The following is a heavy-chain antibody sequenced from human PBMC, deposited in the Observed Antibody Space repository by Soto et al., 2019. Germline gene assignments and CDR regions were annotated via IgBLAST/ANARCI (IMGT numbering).Heavy chain of an antibody. J-gene: IGHJ4*02. D-gene: IGHD1-26*01. CDR3: ARARRSIVGATSYFHY. V-gene: IGHV1-69*12. CDR2: IIPIFGTA. Sequence: QVQLVQSGAEVKKPGSSVKVSCKASGGTFSSYAISWVRQAPGQGLEWMGGIIPIFGTANYAQKFQGRVTITADASTSTAYMELSSLRSEDTAVYYCARARRSIVGATSYFHYWGPGTRGTVSS. CDR1: GGTFSSYA.